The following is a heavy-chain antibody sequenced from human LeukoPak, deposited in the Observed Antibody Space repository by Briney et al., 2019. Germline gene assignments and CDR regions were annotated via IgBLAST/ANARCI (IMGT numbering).Heavy chain of an antibody. CDR2: IYYSGST. CDR3: ARGAYVAYFQH. V-gene: IGHV4-59*01. Sequence: SETLSLTCTVSGGSISSYYWSWIRQPPGKGLEWIGYIYYSGSTNYNPSLMSRVTISVDTSRNQFSLKLKSVTAADTAVYYCARGAYVAYFQHWGQGTLVTVS. CDR1: GGSISSYY. J-gene: IGHJ1*01. D-gene: IGHD5-12*01.